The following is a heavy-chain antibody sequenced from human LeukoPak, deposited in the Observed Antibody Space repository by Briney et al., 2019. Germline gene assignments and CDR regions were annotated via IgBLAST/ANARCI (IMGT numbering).Heavy chain of an antibody. V-gene: IGHV6-1*01. CDR3: ARERCDSTSCSDIYYYYAMDV. D-gene: IGHD2-2*01. CDR2: TYYRSRWYN. J-gene: IGHJ6*02. CDR1: GDNVSNNSGA. Sequence: SQTLSLTFAISGDNVSNNSGAWNWIRQSPSRGLEWLGRTYYRSRWYNDYAVSVRSRITINPDTSKNQFSLQLNSVTPEDTAVYYCARERCDSTSCSDIYYYYAMDVWGQGTTVTVSS.